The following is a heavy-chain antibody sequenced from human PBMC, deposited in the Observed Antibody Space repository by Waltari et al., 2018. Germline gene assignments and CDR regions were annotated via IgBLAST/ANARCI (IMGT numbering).Heavy chain of an antibody. CDR3: GRDRGRGLYLDS. CDR1: GGSMSDSDV. V-gene: IGHV4-4*02. D-gene: IGHD2-15*01. CDR2: VRRSGRT. J-gene: IGHJ4*02. Sequence: QESGPGLVQASGTLSLTCGVSGGSMSDSDVWHWVRQSPGKGLEWIGQVRRSGRTNYSPSFASRVTVSVDTSKNEFSLKVTSATAADTAVYYCGRDRGRGLYLDSWGPGTLVTV.